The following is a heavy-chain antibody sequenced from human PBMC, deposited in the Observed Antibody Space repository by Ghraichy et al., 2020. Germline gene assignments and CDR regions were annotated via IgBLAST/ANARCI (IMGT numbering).Heavy chain of an antibody. D-gene: IGHD2-2*01. Sequence: SETLSLTCTVSGGSVSSGSYYWSWIRQPPGKGLEWIGYIYYSGSTNYNPSLKSRVTISVDTSKNQFSLKLSSVTAADTAVYYCARRSAYDYGMDVWGQGTTVTVSS. J-gene: IGHJ6*02. CDR3: ARRSAYDYGMDV. CDR1: GGSVSSGSYY. V-gene: IGHV4-61*01. CDR2: IYYSGST.